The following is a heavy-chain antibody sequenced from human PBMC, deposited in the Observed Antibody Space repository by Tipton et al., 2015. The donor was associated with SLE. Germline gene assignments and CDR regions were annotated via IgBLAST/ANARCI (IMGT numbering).Heavy chain of an antibody. D-gene: IGHD5-24*01. V-gene: IGHV3-49*04. Sequence: RSLRLSCAASGFTFSSYSMNWVRQAPGKGLEWVGFIRNKAYGGTTEHAASVKGRFTISRDDSKSIAYLQMNSLKTEDTAVYYCTRGGGYRLAYFDYWGQGTLVTVSS. CDR3: TRGGGYRLAYFDY. CDR1: GFTFSSYS. CDR2: IRNKAYGGTT. J-gene: IGHJ4*02.